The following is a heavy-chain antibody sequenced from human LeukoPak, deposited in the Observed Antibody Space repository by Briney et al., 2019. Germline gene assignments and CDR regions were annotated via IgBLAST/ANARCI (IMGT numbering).Heavy chain of an antibody. CDR2: ISAYNGNT. V-gene: IGHV1-18*01. J-gene: IGHJ3*02. CDR3: ARDIGGDTMIPFDI. D-gene: IGHD3-22*01. CDR1: GGTFSSYA. Sequence: GSSVKVSCKASGGTFSSYAISWVRQAPGQGLEWMGWISAYNGNTNYAQKLQGRVTMTTDTSTSTAYMELRSLRSDDTAVYYCARDIGGDTMIPFDIWGQGTMVTVSS.